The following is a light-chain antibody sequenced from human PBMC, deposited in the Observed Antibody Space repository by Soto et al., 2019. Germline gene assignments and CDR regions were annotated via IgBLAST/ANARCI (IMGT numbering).Light chain of an antibody. CDR1: QSVSSY. CDR2: DAS. J-gene: IGKJ5*01. CDR3: QQRSNWPRSIT. V-gene: IGKV3-11*01. Sequence: IVLPQSPATLSLSPGERATLSCMAIQSVSSYLAWYQQKPGQAPRLLIYDASNRATGIPARFSGSGSGTDFTLTISSLEPEDFAVYYCQQRSNWPRSITFGQGTRLEIK.